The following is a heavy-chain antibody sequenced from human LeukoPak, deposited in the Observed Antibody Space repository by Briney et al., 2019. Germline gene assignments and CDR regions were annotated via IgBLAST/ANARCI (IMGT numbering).Heavy chain of an antibody. J-gene: IGHJ4*02. CDR1: GXTFSNYG. Sequence: GRSLRLSCAASGXTFSNYGIHWVRQAPGKGLEWVALIWYDGSNKFYADSVKGRFTISRDNSKNTLYLQMNSLRAEDTAVYYCARWRAGIAVAVDYWGQGTLVTVSS. CDR2: IWYDGSNK. D-gene: IGHD6-19*01. V-gene: IGHV3-33*01. CDR3: ARWRAGIAVAVDY.